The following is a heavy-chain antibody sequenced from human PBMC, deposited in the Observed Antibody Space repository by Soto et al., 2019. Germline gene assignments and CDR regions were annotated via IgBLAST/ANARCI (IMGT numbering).Heavy chain of an antibody. J-gene: IGHJ4*02. V-gene: IGHV4-39*01. CDR3: ARRVRLRPFDY. CDR2: IYYSGST. D-gene: IGHD3-16*01. Sequence: SETLSLTCTVSGGSISSSSYYWGWIRQPPGKGLEWIGSIYYSGSTYYNPSLKSRVTISVDTSKNQFSLKLSSVTAADTAVYYCARRVRLRPFDYWGQGTLVTVSS. CDR1: GGSISSSSYY.